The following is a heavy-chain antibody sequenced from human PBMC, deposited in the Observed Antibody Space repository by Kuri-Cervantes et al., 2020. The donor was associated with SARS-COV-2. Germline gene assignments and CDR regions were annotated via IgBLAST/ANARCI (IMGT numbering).Heavy chain of an antibody. CDR2: IYSGGST. Sequence: GESLKISCAASGFTVSSNYMSWVRQAPGKGLEWVSVIYSGGSTYYADSVKGRFTISRDNSKNTLYLQMNSLRAEDTAVYYCARENPYGDYNPYYYYYYMDVWGKGTTVTVSS. CDR3: ARENPYGDYNPYYYYYYMDV. V-gene: IGHV3-53*01. D-gene: IGHD4-17*01. CDR1: GFTVSSNY. J-gene: IGHJ6*03.